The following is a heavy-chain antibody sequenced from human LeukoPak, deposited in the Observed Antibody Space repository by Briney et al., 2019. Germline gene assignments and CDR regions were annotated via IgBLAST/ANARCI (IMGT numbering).Heavy chain of an antibody. CDR1: GYTFTGYY. CDR3: ARDYGDYHFDY. J-gene: IGHJ4*02. Sequence: ASVKVSCKASGYTFTGYYIHWVRQAPGQGLEWMGWINPSSGGTAYAQKFQGRVTMTTDTSIITAYMELSSLRSDDTAVYYCARDYGDYHFDYWGQGTLVTVSS. D-gene: IGHD4-17*01. CDR2: INPSSGGT. V-gene: IGHV1-2*02.